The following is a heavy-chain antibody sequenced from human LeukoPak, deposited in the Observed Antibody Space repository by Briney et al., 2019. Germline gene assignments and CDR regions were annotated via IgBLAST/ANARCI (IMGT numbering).Heavy chain of an antibody. CDR1: GLTVSTNY. Sequence: PGGSLRLSCAASGLTVSTNYMTWVRQAPGRGLEWVSRVNSDGSITSYADSVKGRSTISRDNAKNTLYLQMNSLRAEDTAVYYCARDVGDAFDIWGQGTMVTVSS. CDR3: ARDVGDAFDI. V-gene: IGHV3-74*01. CDR2: VNSDGSIT. J-gene: IGHJ3*02.